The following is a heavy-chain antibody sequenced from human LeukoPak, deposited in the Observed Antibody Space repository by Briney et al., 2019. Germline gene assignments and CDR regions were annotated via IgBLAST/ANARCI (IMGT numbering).Heavy chain of an antibody. D-gene: IGHD3-10*01. CDR3: AKDGVYGPGCCYYFDY. Sequence: GGSLRLSCSASGFTFSAYAMTWVRQAPGEGLEWVSALSASGGTTYYADSVKGRFTISRDNSKTTVYLQMKSLRAEDTAVYYCAKDGVYGPGCCYYFDYWGQGTLVTVSS. V-gene: IGHV3-23*01. J-gene: IGHJ4*02. CDR1: GFTFSAYA. CDR2: LSASGGTT.